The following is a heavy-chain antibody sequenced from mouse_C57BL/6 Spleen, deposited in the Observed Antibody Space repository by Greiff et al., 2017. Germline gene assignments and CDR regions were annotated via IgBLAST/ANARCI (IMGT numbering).Heavy chain of an antibody. CDR1: GYTFTEYT. V-gene: IGHV1-62-2*01. D-gene: IGHD2-4*01. CDR3: ARGNDYDDYFDY. Sequence: QVQLQQSGAELVKPGASVKLSCKASGYTFTEYTIHWVKQRSGKGLEWIGWFYPGSGSIKYNEKFKDKATLTADKSSSTVYLELSRLTSEDSAVYFCARGNDYDDYFDYWGQGTTLTVSS. CDR2: FYPGSGSI. J-gene: IGHJ2*01.